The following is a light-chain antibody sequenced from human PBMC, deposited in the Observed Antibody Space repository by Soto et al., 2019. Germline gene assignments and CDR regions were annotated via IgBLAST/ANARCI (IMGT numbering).Light chain of an antibody. J-gene: IGKJ1*01. CDR2: GAS. CDR1: QSVGSDY. V-gene: IGKV3-20*01. CDR3: HQRQSWPRT. Sequence: DIVFTQSPGTLSLSPGESSTLSCRASQSVGSDYLAWYQQKPGQAPRILIFGASGRATGIPDRFSGSGSGTDFTLTISDVQPEDFAIYYCHQRQSWPRTFGQGTKVDIK.